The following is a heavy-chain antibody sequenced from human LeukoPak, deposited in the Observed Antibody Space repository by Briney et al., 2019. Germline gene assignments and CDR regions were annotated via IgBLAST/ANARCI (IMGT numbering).Heavy chain of an antibody. CDR2: MNPNSGYT. D-gene: IGHD3-10*01. Sequence: ASVKVSCKASGYAFINDDINWVRQATGRGLEWMGWMNPNSGYTGYTQKFQGRVTMTRNTSINTAYMELSSLTSEDTAVYFCARSTVSFGEGLDSWGLGTLVIVSS. CDR3: ARSTVSFGEGLDS. CDR1: GYAFINDD. V-gene: IGHV1-8*01. J-gene: IGHJ5*01.